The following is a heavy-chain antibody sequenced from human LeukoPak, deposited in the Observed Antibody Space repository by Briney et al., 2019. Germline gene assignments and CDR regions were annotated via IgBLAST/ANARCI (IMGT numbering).Heavy chain of an antibody. CDR1: GGTFSSYA. J-gene: IGHJ4*02. D-gene: IGHD6-19*01. CDR3: ARSHSNGWCDY. Sequence: ASVKVSCKASGGTFSSYAISWVRQAPGQGLEWMGIINPSGGTTNYAQKFQGRVTVTRDTSTSTVYMELSSLRCEDTAVYYCARSHSNGWCDYWGQGTLVTVSS. V-gene: IGHV1-46*01. CDR2: INPSGGTT.